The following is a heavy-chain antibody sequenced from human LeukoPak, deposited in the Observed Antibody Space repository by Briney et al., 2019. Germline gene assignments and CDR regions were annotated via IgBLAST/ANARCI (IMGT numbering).Heavy chain of an antibody. J-gene: IGHJ4*02. CDR2: INHSGST. CDR1: GGSFSGYY. Sequence: PSETLSLTCAVYGGSFSGYYWSWIRQPPGKGLEWIGEINHSGSTNYNPSPKSRVTISVDTSKNQFSLKLSSVTAADTAVYYCARIGITMVRGVITPYYFDYWGQGTLVTVSS. D-gene: IGHD3-10*01. CDR3: ARIGITMVRGVITPYYFDY. V-gene: IGHV4-34*01.